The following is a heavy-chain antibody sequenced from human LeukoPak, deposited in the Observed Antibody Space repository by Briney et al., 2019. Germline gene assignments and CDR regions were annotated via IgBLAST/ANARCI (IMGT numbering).Heavy chain of an antibody. Sequence: SETLSLTCTVSGGPISSYYWTWIRQPPGKGLEWIGYIYYSGSTNYNPSLKSRVTISVDTSNNQFSLKLSSVTAADTAVYYCARGPPGGQFDPWGQGTLVTVSS. J-gene: IGHJ5*02. D-gene: IGHD3-10*01. CDR3: ARGPPGGQFDP. CDR2: IYYSGST. CDR1: GGPISSYY. V-gene: IGHV4-59*01.